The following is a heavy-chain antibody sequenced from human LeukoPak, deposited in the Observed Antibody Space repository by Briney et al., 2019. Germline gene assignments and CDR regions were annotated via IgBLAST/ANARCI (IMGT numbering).Heavy chain of an antibody. CDR1: GGTFSSYA. J-gene: IGHJ3*02. CDR2: IIPIFGTA. V-gene: IGHV1-69*05. D-gene: IGHD3-22*01. Sequence: SVKVSCTASGGTFSSYAISWVRQAPGQGLEWMGGIIPIFGTANYAQKFQGRVTITTDESTSTAYMELSSLRSEDTAVYYCARDGDYYDSSGYTIDAFDIWGQGTMVTVSS. CDR3: ARDGDYYDSSGYTIDAFDI.